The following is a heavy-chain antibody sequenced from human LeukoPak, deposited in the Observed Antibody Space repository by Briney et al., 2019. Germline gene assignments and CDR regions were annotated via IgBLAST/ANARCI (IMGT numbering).Heavy chain of an antibody. Sequence: PGGSLRLSCAASGFTFSSYGMHWVRQAPGKGLEWVAFIRYDGSNKYYADSVKGRFTISRDNAKNSLYLQMNSLRAEGTAVYYCARGHALWFGGFDPWGQGTLVTVSS. CDR3: ARGHALWFGGFDP. J-gene: IGHJ5*02. CDR2: IRYDGSNK. V-gene: IGHV3-30*02. CDR1: GFTFSSYG. D-gene: IGHD3-10*01.